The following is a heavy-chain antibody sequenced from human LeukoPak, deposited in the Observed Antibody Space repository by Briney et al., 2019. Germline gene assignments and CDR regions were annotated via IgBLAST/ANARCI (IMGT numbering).Heavy chain of an antibody. Sequence: SQTLSLTGTVSGGSIRYYYWSWIRQSPGKGLEWIGYIYHNGSTNYNPSLKRRLTISVDMSKNQFSLKMSSVTAADTAVYYCARKGGLFDYWGQGRLVTVSS. CDR3: ARKGGLFDY. CDR2: IYHNGST. D-gene: IGHD2-15*01. J-gene: IGHJ4*02. V-gene: IGHV4-59*01. CDR1: GGSIRYYY.